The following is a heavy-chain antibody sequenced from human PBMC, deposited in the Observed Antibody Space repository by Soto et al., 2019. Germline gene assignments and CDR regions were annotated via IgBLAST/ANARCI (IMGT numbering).Heavy chain of an antibody. CDR3: ARGYDILTGYYRTPPNMDV. J-gene: IGHJ6*02. CDR2: IIPMFGKP. D-gene: IGHD3-9*01. CDR1: GAIFNTYA. V-gene: IGHV1-69*06. Sequence: QAQLVQSGAEVKKPGSSVKVSCKGFGAIFNTYAISWVRQAPGQGPEWLGGIIPMFGKPNYAQKFQGRVTISVDKSTRTAYMELNSLRSEDTAVYYCARGYDILTGYYRTPPNMDVWGQGTTVTVSS.